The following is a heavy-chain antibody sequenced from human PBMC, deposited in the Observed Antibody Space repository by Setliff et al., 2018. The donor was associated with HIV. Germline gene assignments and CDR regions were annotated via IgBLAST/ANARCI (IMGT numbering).Heavy chain of an antibody. CDR1: GGSISSSSYY. V-gene: IGHV4-39*01. D-gene: IGHD3-22*01. Sequence: SETLSLTCTVSGGSISSSSYYWGWIRQPPGKGLEWIGSIYYSGSAYYSPSLKSRVTLSVDTSKNQFSLKLSSVTAAATAVYYCARHSITLVVGVPERDDAFDICGQGTMVTVSS. CDR2: IYYSGSA. CDR3: ARHSITLVVGVPERDDAFDI. J-gene: IGHJ3*02.